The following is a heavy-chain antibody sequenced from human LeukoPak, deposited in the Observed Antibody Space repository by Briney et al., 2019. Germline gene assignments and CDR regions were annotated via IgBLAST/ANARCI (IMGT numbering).Heavy chain of an antibody. CDR2: ISSSSSYI. Sequence: GGSLRLFCAASGFTFSSYAMNWVRQAPGKGLEWVSSISSSSSYIYYADSVKGRFTISRDNAKNSLYLQMNSLRAEDTAVYYCARDRGVDSSGYYQLYYFDYWGQGTLVTVSS. CDR1: GFTFSSYA. CDR3: ARDRGVDSSGYYQLYYFDY. J-gene: IGHJ4*02. V-gene: IGHV3-21*01. D-gene: IGHD3-22*01.